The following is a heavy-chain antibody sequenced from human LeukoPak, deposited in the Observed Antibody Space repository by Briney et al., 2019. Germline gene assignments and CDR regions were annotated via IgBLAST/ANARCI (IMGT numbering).Heavy chain of an antibody. CDR1: GFTFSSYA. CDR3: AKDPGYDILTGYIPGFDY. Sequence: GGSLRLSCAASGFTFSSYAMSWVRQAPGKGLEWVSAISGSGGSTYYADSVKGRFTISRDNSKNTLYLQMNSLRAGDTAVYYCAKDPGYDILTGYIPGFDYWGQGTLVTVSS. V-gene: IGHV3-23*01. D-gene: IGHD3-9*01. J-gene: IGHJ4*02. CDR2: ISGSGGST.